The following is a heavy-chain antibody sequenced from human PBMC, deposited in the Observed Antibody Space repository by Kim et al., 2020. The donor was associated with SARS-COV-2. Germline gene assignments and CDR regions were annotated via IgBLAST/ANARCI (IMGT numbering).Heavy chain of an antibody. J-gene: IGHJ5*02. CDR2: IYHSGST. CDR3: ARWPGFGEPRVLEFDR. Sequence: SETLSLTCAVSGGSISSSNWWSWVRQPPGKVLEWIGEIYHSGSTNYNPSLKSRVTISVDKTKNQFSLKLSSVTAAGTAVYYCARWPGFGEPRVLEFDRWGQGDRATVSS. D-gene: IGHD3-10*01. V-gene: IGHV4-4*02. CDR1: GGSISSSNW.